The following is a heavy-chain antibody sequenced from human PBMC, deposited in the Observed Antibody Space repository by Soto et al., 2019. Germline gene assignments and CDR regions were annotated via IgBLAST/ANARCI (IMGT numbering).Heavy chain of an antibody. CDR3: VVYDYIWGTIRVRCAY. CDR2: IKSETDGGKT. D-gene: IGHD3-16*01. J-gene: IGHJ1*01. V-gene: IGHV3-15*01. Sequence: EVQLMDSGGGLVNPGGSLRLSCVASGFPFSYSWMSWVRQAPGKGLEWVAGIKSETDGGKTDYAAPVEGRFTISRDDSKNTLDLQMTRLKTAETAVYYCVVYDYIWGTIRVRCAYWGLGTLVTVSS. CDR1: GFPFSYSW.